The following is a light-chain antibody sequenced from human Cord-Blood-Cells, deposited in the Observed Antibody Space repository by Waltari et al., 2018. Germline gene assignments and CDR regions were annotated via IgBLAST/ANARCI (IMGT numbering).Light chain of an antibody. Sequence: EIVLTQSPATLSLSPGERATLSCRASQSVSSYLAWYQQKPGQAPRLLIYDASNRATGIPARFSGSGSATDFPLTISSLEPEDFAVYYCQQRSNWPPVTFGQGTKVEIK. J-gene: IGKJ1*01. CDR3: QQRSNWPPVT. CDR2: DAS. V-gene: IGKV3-11*01. CDR1: QSVSSY.